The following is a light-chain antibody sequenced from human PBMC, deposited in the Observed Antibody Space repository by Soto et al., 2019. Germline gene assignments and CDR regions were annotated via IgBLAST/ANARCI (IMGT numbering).Light chain of an antibody. CDR3: HQYNNGRTYT. J-gene: IGKJ2*01. CDR1: QSVSSS. V-gene: IGKV3-15*01. CDR2: GAS. Sequence: EIVMTQSPATLSVSPGERATLSCRASQSVSSSLAWYQEKPGQAPRLLIYGASTRATGIPARFSGSGSGTEFTHTSSRVHSEVFALYDCHQYNNGRTYTFGQRTKLDIK.